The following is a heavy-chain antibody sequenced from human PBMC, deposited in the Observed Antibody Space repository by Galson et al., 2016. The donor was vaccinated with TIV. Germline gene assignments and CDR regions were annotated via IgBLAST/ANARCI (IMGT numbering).Heavy chain of an antibody. J-gene: IGHJ6*02. CDR3: AKEIQRGSYGMDV. CDR1: GFTFHDYT. CDR2: VSWDGGST. D-gene: IGHD3-16*01. V-gene: IGHV3-43*01. Sequence: SLRLSCAASGFTFHDYTMHWVRQTPGKSLEWVSLVSWDGGSTYYADYVKGRFTVSRDNSKNSLYVQMNSLRSGDTALYYCAKEIQRGSYGMDVWGRGTTVTVSS.